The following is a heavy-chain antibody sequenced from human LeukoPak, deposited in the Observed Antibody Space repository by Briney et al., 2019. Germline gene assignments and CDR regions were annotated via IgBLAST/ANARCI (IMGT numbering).Heavy chain of an antibody. Sequence: SVKVSCKASGGTFSSYAISWVRQAPGQGLEWMGGIIPIFGTANYAQKFQGRVTITADKSTSTAYMELSSLRSEDTAVYYCARDSRSVPYYYYMDVWGKGTTVTVSS. CDR2: IIPIFGTA. J-gene: IGHJ6*03. D-gene: IGHD6-6*01. CDR1: GGTFSSYA. CDR3: ARDSRSVPYYYYMDV. V-gene: IGHV1-69*06.